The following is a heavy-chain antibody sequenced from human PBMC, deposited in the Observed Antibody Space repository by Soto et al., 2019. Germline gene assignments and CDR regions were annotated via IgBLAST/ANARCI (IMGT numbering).Heavy chain of an antibody. Sequence: QVQLVESGGGVVQPGRSLRLSCAAPGFTFSSYGMHWVRQAPGKGLEWVAVISYDGSNKYYADSVKGRFTISRDNSKNTLYLQMNSLRAEDTAVYYCAKGLAYCGGDCYSHFDLWGRGTLVIVSS. CDR1: GFTFSSYG. CDR3: AKGLAYCGGDCYSHFDL. J-gene: IGHJ2*01. D-gene: IGHD2-21*02. CDR2: ISYDGSNK. V-gene: IGHV3-30*18.